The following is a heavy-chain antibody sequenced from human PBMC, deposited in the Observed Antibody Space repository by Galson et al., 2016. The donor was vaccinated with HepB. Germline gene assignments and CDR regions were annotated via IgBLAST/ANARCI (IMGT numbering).Heavy chain of an antibody. J-gene: IGHJ6*04. CDR2: IYTSGST. CDR1: GGSMSTYY. Sequence: SETLSLTCTVSGGSMSTYYWSWIRQAAGKGLEYIGRIYTSGSTNYNPSLKSRVTISVDTSKNQFSLKLSSVTAADTAVYYCARDHYDSYALDVWGEGTTVTVSS. CDR3: ARDHYDSYALDV. V-gene: IGHV4-4*07. D-gene: IGHD3-3*01.